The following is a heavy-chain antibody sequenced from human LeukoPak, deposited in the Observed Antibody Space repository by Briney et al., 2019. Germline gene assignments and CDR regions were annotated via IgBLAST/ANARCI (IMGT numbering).Heavy chain of an antibody. CDR3: ESVGYSGYDSRPVFNY. CDR2: IKTDNGNT. V-gene: IGHV1-3*04. D-gene: IGHD5-12*01. Sequence: ASVKVSCKASGYTFSNYALHWVRQDPGQRLEWMGWIKTDNGNTKYSQKFQGRVTITRATSASTAYMELSSLRSEDAAVYYCESVGYSGYDSRPVFNYWGQGTLVTVSS. J-gene: IGHJ4*02. CDR1: GYTFSNYA.